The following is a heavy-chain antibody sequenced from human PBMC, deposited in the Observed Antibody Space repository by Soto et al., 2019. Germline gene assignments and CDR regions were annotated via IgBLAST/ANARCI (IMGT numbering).Heavy chain of an antibody. J-gene: IGHJ6*03. CDR1: GGSISSYY. V-gene: IGHV4-59*01. D-gene: IGHD2-21*01. CDR3: ARLLERYYYYYMDV. Sequence: SETLSLTCTVSGGSISSYYWSWIRQPPGKGLEWIGYIYYSGSTNYNPSLKSRVTISVDTSKNQFTLKLSSVTAADTAVYYCARLLERYYYYYMDVWGKGTTVTVSS. CDR2: IYYSGST.